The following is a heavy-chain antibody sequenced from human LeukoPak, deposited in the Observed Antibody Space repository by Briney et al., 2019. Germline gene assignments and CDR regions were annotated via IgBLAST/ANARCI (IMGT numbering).Heavy chain of an antibody. CDR1: GFTFSSYG. D-gene: IGHD3-3*01. J-gene: IGHJ4*02. Sequence: GRSLRLSCAASGFTFSSYGMHWVRQAPGKGLEWVAVISYDGSNKYYADSVKGRFTISRDNAKNSLYLQMDSLRAEDTAVYYCAREIFWSGYFSNLHFDYWGQGTLVTVSS. CDR2: ISYDGSNK. CDR3: AREIFWSGYFSNLHFDY. V-gene: IGHV3-30*03.